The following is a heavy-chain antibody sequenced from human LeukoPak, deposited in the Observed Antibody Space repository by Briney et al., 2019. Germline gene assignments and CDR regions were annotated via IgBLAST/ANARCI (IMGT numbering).Heavy chain of an antibody. V-gene: IGHV3-9*01. CDR3: EKDIFQGQWRVLGSGKLDY. D-gene: IGHD6-19*01. Sequence: GGSLRLSCAASGFTFDDYAMHWVRQAPGKGLEWVSGISWNSGSIGYADSVKGRFTISRDNAKNSLYLQMNSLRAEDTALYYCEKDIFQGQWRVLGSGKLDYGGRGPLVTVPS. CDR1: GFTFDDYA. J-gene: IGHJ4*02. CDR2: ISWNSGSI.